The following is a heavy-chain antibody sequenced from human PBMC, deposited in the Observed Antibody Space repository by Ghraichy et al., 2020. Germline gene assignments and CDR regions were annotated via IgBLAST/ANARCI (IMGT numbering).Heavy chain of an antibody. J-gene: IGHJ4*02. V-gene: IGHV3-49*03. D-gene: IGHD3-10*01. CDR3: TRDGRVMYYYGSGSYCHYDY. Sequence: GGSLRLSCTASGFTFGDYAMSWFRQAPGKGLEWVGFIRSKAYGGTTEYAASVKGRFTISRDDSKSIAYLQMNSLKTEDTAVYYCTRDGRVMYYYGSGSYCHYDYWGQGTLVTVSS. CDR1: GFTFGDYA. CDR2: IRSKAYGGTT.